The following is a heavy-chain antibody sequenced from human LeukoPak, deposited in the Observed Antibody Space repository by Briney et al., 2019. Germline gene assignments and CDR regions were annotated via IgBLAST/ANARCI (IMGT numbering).Heavy chain of an antibody. V-gene: IGHV4-30-4*01. J-gene: IGHJ4*02. CDR1: GGSISSGDYY. CDR3: ARAAAAILVNY. D-gene: IGHD6-13*01. Sequence: SETLSLTCTVSGGSISSGDYYWSWIRQPPGKGLEWIGYIYYSGSTYCNPSLKSRVTISVDTSKNQFSLKLSSVTAADTAVYYCARAAAAILVNYWGQGTLVTVSS. CDR2: IYYSGST.